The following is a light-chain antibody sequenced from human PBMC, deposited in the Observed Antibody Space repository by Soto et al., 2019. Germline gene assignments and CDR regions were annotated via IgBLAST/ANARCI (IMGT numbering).Light chain of an antibody. CDR3: SSYTSNSTLV. V-gene: IGLV2-14*01. CDR1: SSDVGGYNY. J-gene: IGLJ1*01. Sequence: QSVLTQPASVSGSPGQSITITCTGTSSDVGGYNYVSWYQQHPGKAPKLMIYEVSNRPSGVSNRFSGSKSGITASLTISGLQAEDEADYYCSSYTSNSTLVFGTGTKLTVL. CDR2: EVS.